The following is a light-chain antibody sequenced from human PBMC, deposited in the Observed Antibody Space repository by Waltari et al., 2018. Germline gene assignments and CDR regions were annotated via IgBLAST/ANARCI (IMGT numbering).Light chain of an antibody. J-gene: IGKJ4*01. Sequence: EIVLTQSPGTLSLSPGERATLSCRASQTVRTTYLAWDQQKPGQAPTLLLYGASSRATGIPDRFSGSGSGTDFSLTISSLEPEDFAVYYCQQYDIPPLTFGGGTKVEIK. CDR1: QTVRTTY. CDR2: GAS. CDR3: QQYDIPPLT. V-gene: IGKV3-20*01.